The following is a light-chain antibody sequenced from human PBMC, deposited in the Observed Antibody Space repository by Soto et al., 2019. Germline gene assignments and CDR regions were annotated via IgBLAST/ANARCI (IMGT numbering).Light chain of an antibody. J-gene: IGKJ1*01. CDR1: QSLLHSNGYYY. Sequence: DIVMTQSPLSLPVTPGEQASISCRSSQSLLHSNGYYYLDWYLQKPGQSPQVLIYLGSNRASGVPDRFSGSGSGTEYTLKISRVEAEDVGVYYCMQTLQSRTFGQGTKVEIK. V-gene: IGKV2-28*01. CDR2: LGS. CDR3: MQTLQSRT.